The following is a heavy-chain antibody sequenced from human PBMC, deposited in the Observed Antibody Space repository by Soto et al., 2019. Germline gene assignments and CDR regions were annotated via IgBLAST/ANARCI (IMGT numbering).Heavy chain of an antibody. J-gene: IGHJ6*02. Sequence: GGSLRLSCAASGFTFSSYAMNWVRQAPGKGLEWVSSVSRSGGDTYYADSVKGRFSISRDNPKNTLYLQVNSLRAEDTAVYYCAKEWLYGSGSFYYYYGMDVWGQGTTVTVSS. CDR3: AKEWLYGSGSFYYYYGMDV. CDR2: VSRSGGDT. V-gene: IGHV3-23*01. D-gene: IGHD3-10*01. CDR1: GFTFSSYA.